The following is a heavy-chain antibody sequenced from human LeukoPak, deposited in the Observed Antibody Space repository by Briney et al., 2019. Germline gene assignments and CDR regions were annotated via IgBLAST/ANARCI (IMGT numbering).Heavy chain of an antibody. Sequence: GGSLRLSCAASGFTFSSYAMSWVRQAPGKRLEWVSAIRDSGGSTYYADSVKGRFTISRDNSKNTLYLQMDSLRAVDTAVYYCAKLIGTPTGWGQGVLVTVSS. CDR1: GFTFSSYA. V-gene: IGHV3-23*01. CDR2: IRDSGGST. D-gene: IGHD1-7*01. J-gene: IGHJ4*02. CDR3: AKLIGTPTG.